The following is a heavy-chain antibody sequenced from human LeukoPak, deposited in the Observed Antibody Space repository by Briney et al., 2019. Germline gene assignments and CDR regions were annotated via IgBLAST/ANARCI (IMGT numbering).Heavy chain of an antibody. Sequence: GGTLRLSCAASGFRFSSYGMSWVRQAPGKGLEWVSSISGSGGSTYYADSVKGRFSISRDNSKNTLYLQVNSLRADDTAVYYCANSGLNRFEYWGQGALVTVSS. CDR2: ISGSGGST. CDR1: GFRFSSYG. CDR3: ANSGLNRFEY. V-gene: IGHV3-23*01. J-gene: IGHJ4*02. D-gene: IGHD2-15*01.